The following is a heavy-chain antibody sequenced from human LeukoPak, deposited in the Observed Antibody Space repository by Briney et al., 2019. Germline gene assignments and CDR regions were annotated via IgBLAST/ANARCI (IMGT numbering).Heavy chain of an antibody. CDR1: GFTFSDYY. CDR2: ISSSSSYT. J-gene: IGHJ6*04. CDR3: ARSSAYCSSTSCPTYYYGMDV. Sequence: GGSPRLSCAASGFTFSDYYMSWIRQAPGKGLEWVSYISSSSSYTNYADSVKGRFTISRDNAKNSLYLQMNSLRAEDTAVYYCARSSAYCSSTSCPTYYYGMDVWGKGTTVTVSS. V-gene: IGHV3-11*06. D-gene: IGHD2-2*01.